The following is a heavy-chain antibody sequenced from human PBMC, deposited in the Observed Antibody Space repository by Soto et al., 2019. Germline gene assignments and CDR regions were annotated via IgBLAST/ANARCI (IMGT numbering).Heavy chain of an antibody. CDR3: ARDNGYSYGYTLDH. D-gene: IGHD5-18*01. J-gene: IGHJ4*02. Sequence: SETLSLTCTVSGVSISNFYWTWIRQPPGKGLEWIGNVHYSGSTNYNPSVKSRVTTSVDTAKNQLSLNLSSVTAADTAVYYCARDNGYSYGYTLDHWGQGTLVTVSS. CDR2: VHYSGST. CDR1: GVSISNFY. V-gene: IGHV4-59*12.